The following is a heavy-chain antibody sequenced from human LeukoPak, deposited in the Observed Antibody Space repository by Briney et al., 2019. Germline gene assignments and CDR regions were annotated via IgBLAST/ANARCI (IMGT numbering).Heavy chain of an antibody. CDR2: LSGSAGGT. D-gene: IGHD3-16*02. J-gene: IGHJ4*02. Sequence: PGGSLRLSCGVSGITLSNYAMSWVRQAPGKGLEWVAGLSGSAGGTTYADSVKGRFTISRDNSKNTLFLQMVRLRAEDTAVYFCAKRGVVVRVFLVGFHREAYYFDSWGQGAQVTVSS. V-gene: IGHV3-23*01. CDR3: AKRGVVVRVFLVGFHREAYYFDS. CDR1: GITLSNYA.